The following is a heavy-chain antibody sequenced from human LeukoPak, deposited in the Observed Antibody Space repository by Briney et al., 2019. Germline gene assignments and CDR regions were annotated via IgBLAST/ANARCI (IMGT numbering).Heavy chain of an antibody. V-gene: IGHV1-69*01. CDR3: ARDRDCSGGSCQPQPNNWFDP. D-gene: IGHD2-15*01. CDR1: GGTFSSYA. Sequence: GSSVKVSCKASGGTFSSYAISWVRQAPGQGLEWMGGIIPIFGTANYAQKFQGRVTITADESTSTAYMELSSLRSEDTAVYYCARDRDCSGGSCQPQPNNWFDPWGQGTLVTVSS. J-gene: IGHJ5*02. CDR2: IIPIFGTA.